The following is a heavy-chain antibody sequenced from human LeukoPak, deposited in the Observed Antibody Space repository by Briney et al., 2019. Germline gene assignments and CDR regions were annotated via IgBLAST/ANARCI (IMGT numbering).Heavy chain of an antibody. V-gene: IGHV3-48*02. CDR1: GFTFSSYS. J-gene: IGHJ4*02. CDR2: ISSSSSTI. CDR3: APLFLPVGETTYY. D-gene: IGHD1-26*01. Sequence: PGGSLRLSCAASGFTFSSYSMNWVRQAPGKGLEWVSYISSSSSTIYYADSVRGRFTISRDNAKNSLYLQMNSLRDEDTAVYYCAPLFLPVGETTYYWGQGTLVTVSS.